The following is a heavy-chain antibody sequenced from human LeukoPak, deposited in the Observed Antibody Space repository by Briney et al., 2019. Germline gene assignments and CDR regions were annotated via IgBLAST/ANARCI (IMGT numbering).Heavy chain of an antibody. Sequence: SVKASCKASGGTFSSYAISWVRQAPGQGLEWMGGIIPIFGTANYAQKFQGRVTITTDESTSTAYMELSSLRSEDTAVYYCARQGLTGTTDYFDYWGQGTLVTVSS. CDR3: ARQGLTGTTDYFDY. D-gene: IGHD1-7*01. J-gene: IGHJ4*02. CDR2: IIPIFGTA. V-gene: IGHV1-69*05. CDR1: GGTFSSYA.